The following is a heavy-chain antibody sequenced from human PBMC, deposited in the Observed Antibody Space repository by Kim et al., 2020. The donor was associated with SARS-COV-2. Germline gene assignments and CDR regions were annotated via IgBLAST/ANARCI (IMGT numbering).Heavy chain of an antibody. Sequence: GGSLRLSCAASGFTFSSYAMSWVRQAPGKGLEWVSAISGSGGSTYYADSVKGRFTISRDNSKNTLYLQMNSLRAEDTAVYYCAKGQGNGVLRYFDWLLVPEGNWGQGTMVTVSS. CDR3: AKGQGNGVLRYFDWLLVPEGN. CDR1: GFTFSSYA. D-gene: IGHD3-9*01. CDR2: ISGSGGST. V-gene: IGHV3-23*01. J-gene: IGHJ3*01.